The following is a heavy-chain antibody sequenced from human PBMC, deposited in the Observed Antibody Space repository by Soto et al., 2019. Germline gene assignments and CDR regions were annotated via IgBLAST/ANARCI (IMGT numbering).Heavy chain of an antibody. J-gene: IGHJ4*02. CDR1: GFSLSTSGEG. Sequence: QITLKASGPTLVKPTQALTLTCTFSGFSLSTSGEGAGWIRQPPVKALEWLALIYWNDDKRYSPSLKSRIPNTNDTSKNQVVLTMTNMDPVDTATYYCAHRREYCSGGSCYSGLYFDYWGQGTLVTVSS. D-gene: IGHD2-15*01. V-gene: IGHV2-5*01. CDR2: IYWNDDK. CDR3: AHRREYCSGGSCYSGLYFDY.